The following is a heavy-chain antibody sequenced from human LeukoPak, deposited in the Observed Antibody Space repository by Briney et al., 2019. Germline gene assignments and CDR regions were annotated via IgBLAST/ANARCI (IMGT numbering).Heavy chain of an antibody. CDR1: GFTFSDYW. J-gene: IGHJ4*02. Sequence: GGSLRLSCAASGFTFSDYWMHWVRQAPGKGLVWVSRISSDGSRVTYADSVKGRFTISRDNAKNTLYLQMNSLRAEDTAVYYCARVGELQGFDYWGQGTLVTVSS. CDR3: ARVGELQGFDY. CDR2: ISSDGSRV. V-gene: IGHV3-74*01. D-gene: IGHD1-7*01.